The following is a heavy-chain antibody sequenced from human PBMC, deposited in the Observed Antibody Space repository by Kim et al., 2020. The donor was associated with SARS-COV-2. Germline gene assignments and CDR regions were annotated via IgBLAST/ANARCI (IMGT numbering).Heavy chain of an antibody. V-gene: IGHV5-51*01. CDR3: ARTYYGSGSYYGPYYYYGMDV. CDR2: IYPGDSDT. J-gene: IGHJ6*02. D-gene: IGHD3-10*01. Sequence: GESLKISCKGSGYSFTSYWIGWVRQMPGKGLEWMGIIYPGDSDTRYSPSFQGQVTISADKSISTAYLQWSSLKASDTAMYYCARTYYGSGSYYGPYYYYGMDVWGQGTTVTVSS. CDR1: GYSFTSYW.